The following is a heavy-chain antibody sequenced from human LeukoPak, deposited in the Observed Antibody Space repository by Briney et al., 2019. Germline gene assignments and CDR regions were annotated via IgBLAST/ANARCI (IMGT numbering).Heavy chain of an antibody. V-gene: IGHV4-59*01. Sequence: SETLSLTCTVSGGSISSYYWSWIRQPPGKGLEWIGYTYYSGSTNYNPSLKSRVTISVDTSKNQFSLKLSSVTAADTAVYYCARGPDTAMVLNDAFDIWGQGTMVTVSS. CDR3: ARGPDTAMVLNDAFDI. J-gene: IGHJ3*02. CDR2: TYYSGST. CDR1: GGSISSYY. D-gene: IGHD5-18*01.